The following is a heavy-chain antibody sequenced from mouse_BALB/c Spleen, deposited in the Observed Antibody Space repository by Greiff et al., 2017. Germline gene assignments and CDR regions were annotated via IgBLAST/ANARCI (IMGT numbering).Heavy chain of an antibody. CDR1: GFTFSSYA. Sequence: EVKLMESGGGLVKPGGSLKLSCAASGFTFSSYAMSWVRQTPEKRLEWVASISSGGSTYYPDSVKGRFTISRDNARNILYLQMSSLRSEDTAMYYCARDDGYPLDYWGQGTTLTVSS. CDR2: ISSGGST. J-gene: IGHJ2*01. D-gene: IGHD2-3*01. CDR3: ARDDGYPLDY. V-gene: IGHV5-6-5*01.